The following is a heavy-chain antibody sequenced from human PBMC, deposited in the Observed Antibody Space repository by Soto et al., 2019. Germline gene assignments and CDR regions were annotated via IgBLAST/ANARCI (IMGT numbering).Heavy chain of an antibody. CDR2: IYYSGST. CDR1: GGSISSSSYY. CDR3: ARVSRIQLWLYFDY. V-gene: IGHV4-30-4*08. J-gene: IGHJ4*02. Sequence: PSETLSLTCTVSGGSISSSSYYWGWIRQPPGKGLEWIGYIYYSGSTYYNPSLKSRVTISVDTSKNQFPLKLSSVTAADTAVYYCARVSRIQLWLYFDYWGQGTLVTSPQ. D-gene: IGHD5-18*01.